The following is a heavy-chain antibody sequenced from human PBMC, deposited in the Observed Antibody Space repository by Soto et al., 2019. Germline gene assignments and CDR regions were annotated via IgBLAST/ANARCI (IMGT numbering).Heavy chain of an antibody. D-gene: IGHD2-15*01. Sequence: SETLSLTCAVYGGSFSGYYWSWIRQPPGRGLEWIGEINHSGSTNYNPSLKSRVTISVDTSKNQFSLKLSSVTAADTAVYYCAREGYCSGGSCYSRTLDYWGQGTLVTVSS. V-gene: IGHV4-34*01. CDR3: AREGYCSGGSCYSRTLDY. CDR1: GGSFSGYY. J-gene: IGHJ4*02. CDR2: INHSGST.